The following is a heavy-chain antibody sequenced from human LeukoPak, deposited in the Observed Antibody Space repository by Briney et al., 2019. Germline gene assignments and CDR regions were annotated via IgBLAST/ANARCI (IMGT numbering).Heavy chain of an antibody. J-gene: IGHJ4*02. V-gene: IGHV3-23*01. Sequence: GGSLRLSCAASGFTFSTYAMGWVRQAPGEGLEWVSSIKGGGGDPFYADSVRGRFTISRDKSKNTLYLQLNSLRAEDTAVYFCAQGGHDFNPIYYWGQGTLVTVSS. CDR3: AQGGHDFNPIYY. D-gene: IGHD2-21*02. CDR1: GFTFSTYA. CDR2: IKGGGGDP.